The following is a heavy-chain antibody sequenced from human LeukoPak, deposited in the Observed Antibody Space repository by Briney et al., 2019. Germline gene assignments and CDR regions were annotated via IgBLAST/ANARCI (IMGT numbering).Heavy chain of an antibody. D-gene: IGHD6-13*01. J-gene: IGHJ5*02. CDR1: GFTFSSYA. CDR2: IPYDGSNK. CDR3: ARDRPPSSSWYSQYTTGWFDP. Sequence: GGSLRLSCAASGFTFSSYAMHWVRQAPGKGLEWVAVIPYDGSNKYYADSVKGRFTISRDNSKNTLYLQMNSLRAEDTAVYYCARDRPPSSSWYSQYTTGWFDPWGQGTLVTVSS. V-gene: IGHV3-30-3*01.